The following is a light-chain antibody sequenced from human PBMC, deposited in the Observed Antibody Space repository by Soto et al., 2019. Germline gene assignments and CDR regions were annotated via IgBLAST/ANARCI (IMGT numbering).Light chain of an antibody. V-gene: IGLV4-60*02. CDR1: SGHSSYI. CDR3: ETWYSNTQNWV. CDR2: LEGSGSY. Sequence: QLVLTQSSSASASLGSSVKLTCTLSSGHSSYIIAWHQQQPGKAPRYLMKLEGSGSYNKGSGVPDRFSGSSSGADRYLTISNLQVEDEADYYCETWYSNTQNWVFGGGTKLTVL. J-gene: IGLJ3*02.